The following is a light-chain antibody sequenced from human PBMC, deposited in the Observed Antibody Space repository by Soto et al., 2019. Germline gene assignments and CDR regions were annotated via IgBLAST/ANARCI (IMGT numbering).Light chain of an antibody. J-gene: IGKJ1*01. Sequence: DIQMTQSPSTLSASVGDRVTITCRASQSISSWLAWYQQKPGKAPKLLIYDASSLESGVPSRFSGSGSGTDFTLTISGLQPGDFAIYYCQEYNSLTFGQGTKVDIK. V-gene: IGKV1-5*01. CDR3: QEYNSLT. CDR1: QSISSW. CDR2: DAS.